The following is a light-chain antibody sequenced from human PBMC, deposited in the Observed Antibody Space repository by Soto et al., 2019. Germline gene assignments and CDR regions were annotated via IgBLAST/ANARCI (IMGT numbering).Light chain of an antibody. Sequence: DVQMTQSPSSLSASVGDRVTITCRASQNIADYLNWYQQKPGTAPKLLIYASSRLKSGVPSRFSGCGSGTDFTLAISSLQPEDFATYYCQQSYSVPRTFGGGTKVE. CDR1: QNIADY. V-gene: IGKV1-39*01. CDR2: ASS. J-gene: IGKJ4*01. CDR3: QQSYSVPRT.